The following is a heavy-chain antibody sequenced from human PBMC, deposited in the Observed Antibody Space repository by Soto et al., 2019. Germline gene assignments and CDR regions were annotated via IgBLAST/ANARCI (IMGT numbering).Heavy chain of an antibody. V-gene: IGHV4-34*01. CDR3: ARGGISHWAYFYYMDV. CDR1: GGSLSDYF. CDR2: INHLGSI. Sequence: SETLSLTCVVSGGSLSDYFWSWIRQPPGMALEWIGEINHLGSINYNPSLKSRVTMSVDTSKNQFSLTLNSETAADTAIYYCARGGISHWAYFYYMDVWDRGTRVSGSS. J-gene: IGHJ6*03. D-gene: IGHD2-21*01.